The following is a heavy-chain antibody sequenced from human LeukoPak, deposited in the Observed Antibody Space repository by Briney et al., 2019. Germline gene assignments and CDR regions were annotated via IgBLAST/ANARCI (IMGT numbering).Heavy chain of an antibody. CDR2: ISGSGGST. CDR1: GFTFSSYA. V-gene: IGHV3-23*01. CDR3: AKETGVRVFGVVIIGFEY. Sequence: GGSLRLSCEASGFTFSSYAMSWVRQAPGKGLEWVSAISGSGGSTYYADSVKGRFTISRDNSKNTLYLQMNSLRAEDTAVYYCAKETGVRVFGVVIIGFEYWGQGTLVTVSS. D-gene: IGHD3-3*01. J-gene: IGHJ4*02.